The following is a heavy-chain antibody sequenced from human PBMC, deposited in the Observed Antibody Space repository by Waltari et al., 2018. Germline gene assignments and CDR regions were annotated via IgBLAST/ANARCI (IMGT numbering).Heavy chain of an antibody. CDR1: GFTFSSYW. Sequence: EVQLVESGGGLVQPGGSLRLSCAASGFTFSSYWMSWVRQAPGKGVVWVANRKQDGSGKYYVDSVKGRFNISRDNAKNSLYLQMNSLRAEDTAVYYCARDHSGWYQYLYYFDYWGQGTLVTVSS. D-gene: IGHD6-19*01. J-gene: IGHJ4*02. V-gene: IGHV3-7*01. CDR2: RKQDGSGK. CDR3: ARDHSGWYQYLYYFDY.